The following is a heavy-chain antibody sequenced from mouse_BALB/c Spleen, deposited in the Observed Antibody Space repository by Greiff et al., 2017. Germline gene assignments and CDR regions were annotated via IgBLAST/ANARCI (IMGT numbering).Heavy chain of an antibody. V-gene: IGHV3-2*02. CDR1: GYSITSDYA. CDR2: ISYSGST. D-gene: IGHD2-14*01. CDR3: ARNYRYDDYWYFDV. Sequence: EVMLVESGPGLVKPSQSLSLTCTVTGYSITSDYAWYWIRQFPGNKLEWMGYISYSGSTSYNPSLKSRISITRDTSKNQFFLQLNSVTTEDTATYYCARNYRYDDYWYFDVWGAGTTVTVSS. J-gene: IGHJ1*01.